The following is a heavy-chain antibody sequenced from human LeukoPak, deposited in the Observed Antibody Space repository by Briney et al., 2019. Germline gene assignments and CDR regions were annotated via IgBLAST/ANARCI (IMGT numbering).Heavy chain of an antibody. D-gene: IGHD3-22*01. J-gene: IGHJ4*02. Sequence: NPSETLSLACTVSGGSISSYYWSWIRQSPGRGLEWIGYIYSSGSTNYNPSLKGRVTISVDTSKNQFSLKLSSVTAADTAVYYCARDHYYDSSGYTFGYWGQGNLVTVSS. CDR1: GGSISSYY. V-gene: IGHV4-59*01. CDR3: ARDHYYDSSGYTFGY. CDR2: IYSSGST.